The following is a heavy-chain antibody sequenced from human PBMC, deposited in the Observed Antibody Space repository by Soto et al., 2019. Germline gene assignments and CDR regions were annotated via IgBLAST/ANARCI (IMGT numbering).Heavy chain of an antibody. J-gene: IGHJ4*02. V-gene: IGHV3-48*02. D-gene: IGHD3-3*01. CDR2: ISSDDTIL. CDR3: VRGGGVGTAWGYY. Sequence: EVQVVASGGGLVQPGGSLRLSCEGFGYTFRGYGMIWVRQAPGKGLECVSYISSDDTILNYADSVKGRFTISRDSAKNSLLLQMNSLRDEDKAVYYGVRGGGVGTAWGYYWGQGAQVTVSS. CDR1: GYTFRGYG.